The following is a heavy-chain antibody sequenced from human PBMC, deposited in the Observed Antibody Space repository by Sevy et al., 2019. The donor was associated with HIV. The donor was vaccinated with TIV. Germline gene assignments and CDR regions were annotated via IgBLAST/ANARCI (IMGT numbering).Heavy chain of an antibody. V-gene: IGHV3-48*03. CDR1: GFTFSSYE. J-gene: IGHJ4*02. CDR3: ARDLPPTATAVAHFDY. Sequence: GGSLRLSCAASGFTFSSYEMNWVRQAPGKGLEWVSYISNSGTTISYSDSLRGRFSISRDNARNSLYLQMNSLGAEDTAVYYCARDLPPTATAVAHFDYWGQGTLVTVSS. D-gene: IGHD4-17*01. CDR2: ISNSGTTI.